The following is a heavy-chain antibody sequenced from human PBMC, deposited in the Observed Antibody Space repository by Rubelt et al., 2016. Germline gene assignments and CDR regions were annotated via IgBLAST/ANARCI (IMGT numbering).Heavy chain of an antibody. Sequence: QVQLQESGPGLVKPSQTLSLTCTVSGGSITSGNYYWNWIRRHPGKGLEWIGYVFHSGGTYYTPSLQSRVNISIDTSKNKFSLRLGSVTAADTAVYYCARTAANWSGHYYFNFWGQGTLVTVSS. CDR1: GGSITSGNYY. CDR2: VFHSGGT. V-gene: IGHV4-31*03. D-gene: IGHD3-3*01. CDR3: ARTAANWSGHYYFNF. J-gene: IGHJ4*02.